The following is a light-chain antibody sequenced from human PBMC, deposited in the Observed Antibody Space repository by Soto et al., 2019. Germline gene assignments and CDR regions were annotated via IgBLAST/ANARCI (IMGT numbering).Light chain of an antibody. CDR1: SSDVGGQNY. CDR2: AVT. V-gene: IGLV2-8*01. Sequence: QSVLTQLPSASGSPGPTVAISCTGNSSDVGGQNYVSWYQQHPDKTPKLIIYAVTERPSGVPDRFSGSKSGNTASPTLSGLQTEDEADYYSSSHAGNHNSVFGTGTKVTVL. CDR3: SSHAGNHNSV. J-gene: IGLJ1*01.